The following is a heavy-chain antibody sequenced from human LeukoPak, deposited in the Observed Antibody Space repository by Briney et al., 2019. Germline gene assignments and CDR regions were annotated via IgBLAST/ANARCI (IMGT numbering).Heavy chain of an antibody. Sequence: SVKVPCKASGGTFSSYAISWVRQAPGQGLEWMGGIIPIFGTANYAQKFQGRVTITADESTSTAYMELSSLRSEDTAVYYCARDSAVTPPGDYWGQGTLVTVSS. CDR2: IIPIFGTA. CDR3: ARDSAVTPPGDY. D-gene: IGHD4-17*01. V-gene: IGHV1-69*01. J-gene: IGHJ4*02. CDR1: GGTFSSYA.